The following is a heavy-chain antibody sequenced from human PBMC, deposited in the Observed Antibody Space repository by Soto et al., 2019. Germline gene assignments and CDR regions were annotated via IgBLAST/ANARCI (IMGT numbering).Heavy chain of an antibody. V-gene: IGHV1-3*01. CDR3: ARKTAVTDYYFDD. CDR1: GYTFPAYT. CDR2: IIVGNGKT. D-gene: IGHD6-19*01. Sequence: DSVKVSSKASGYTFPAYTMNLVRQAPGQRPEWMGWIIVGNGKTRYSQKFQGRVTFTRDTSASTVYLELSSLRSEDTAMYYCARKTAVTDYYFDDWGQGTLVPVSS. J-gene: IGHJ4*02.